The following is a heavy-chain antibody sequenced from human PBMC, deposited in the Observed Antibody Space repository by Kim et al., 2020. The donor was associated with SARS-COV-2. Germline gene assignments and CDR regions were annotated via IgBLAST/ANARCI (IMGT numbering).Heavy chain of an antibody. CDR3: ARDHRSAVVAAGTFYPLDGMDV. CDR2: IIPILGIA. Sequence: SVKVSCKASGGTFSSYAISWVRQAPGQGLEWMGRIIPILGIANYAQKFQGRVTITADKSTSTAYMELSSLRSEDTAVYYCARDHRSAVVAAGTFYPLDGMDVWGQGTTVTVSS. V-gene: IGHV1-69*04. J-gene: IGHJ6*02. CDR1: GGTFSSYA. D-gene: IGHD6-13*01.